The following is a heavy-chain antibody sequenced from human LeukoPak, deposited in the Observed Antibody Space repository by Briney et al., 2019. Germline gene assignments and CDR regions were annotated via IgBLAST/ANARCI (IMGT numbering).Heavy chain of an antibody. D-gene: IGHD5-24*01. CDR3: ARVGEDVEMTPIPLDY. CDR2: IKQDGSEK. J-gene: IGHJ4*02. Sequence: GGSLRLSCAASGFTFSSYWMSWVRQAPGKGLEWVAIIKQDGSEKYYVDSVKGRFTISRDNAEKSLYLQMNSLRVDDMALYYCARVGEDVEMTPIPLDYWGQGTLVTVSS. CDR1: GFTFSSYW. V-gene: IGHV3-7*01.